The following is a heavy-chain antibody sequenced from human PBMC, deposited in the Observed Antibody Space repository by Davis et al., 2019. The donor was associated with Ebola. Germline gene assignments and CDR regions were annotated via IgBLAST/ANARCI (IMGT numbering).Heavy chain of an antibody. CDR2: ISSSSRYT. J-gene: IGHJ4*02. CDR1: GFTFSRYS. Sequence: GASLKISCAASGFTFSRYSMSWIRQAPGKGLEWVSYISSSSRYTSYADSVKGRFTLSSDNAKNSLFLQMNSLRAEDTAVYYCARDCSTTSCQGEGFDYWGQGTLVTVSS. D-gene: IGHD2-2*01. CDR3: ARDCSTTSCQGEGFDY. V-gene: IGHV3-11*06.